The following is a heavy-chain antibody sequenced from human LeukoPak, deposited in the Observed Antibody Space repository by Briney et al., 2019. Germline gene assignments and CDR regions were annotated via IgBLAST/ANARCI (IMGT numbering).Heavy chain of an antibody. V-gene: IGHV4-39*07. D-gene: IGHD2-15*01. Sequence: SETLSLTCTVSGGSISSSSYYWGWIRQPPGKGLEWIGSINYSGSTYYNPSLKSRVTISVGRSKNQFSLKLSSVTAADTAVYYCARGYCSGGSCYSSYYYSYMDVWGKGTTVTVSS. CDR2: INYSGST. J-gene: IGHJ6*03. CDR3: ARGYCSGGSCYSSYYYSYMDV. CDR1: GGSISSSSYY.